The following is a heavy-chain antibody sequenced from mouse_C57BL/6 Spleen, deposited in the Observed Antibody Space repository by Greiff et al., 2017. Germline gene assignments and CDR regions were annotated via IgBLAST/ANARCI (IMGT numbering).Heavy chain of an antibody. V-gene: IGHV1-64*01. CDR1: GYTFTSYW. CDR2: IHPNSGST. Sequence: VQLQQPGAELVKPGASVKLSCKASGYTFTSYWMHWVKQRPGQGLEWIGMIHPNSGSTNYNEKFKSKATLTVDKSSSTAYMQLSSLTSEDSAVYYCARSDHTGYFDVWGTGTTVTVSS. D-gene: IGHD1-1*01. J-gene: IGHJ1*03. CDR3: ARSDHTGYFDV.